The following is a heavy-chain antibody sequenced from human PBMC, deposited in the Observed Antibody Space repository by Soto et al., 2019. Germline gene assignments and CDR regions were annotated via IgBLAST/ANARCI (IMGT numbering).Heavy chain of an antibody. CDR1: GYTFTSYT. CDR2: INAGNGNT. V-gene: IGHV1-3*01. Sequence: QVQLVQSGAEVKKPGASVKVSCKTSGYTFTSYTMHWVRQAPGQRLEWMGWINAGNGNTKYSQNFQGRVTITRDTSASTASMELSSLRSEDTAVYYCARDRTPNWFDPWGQGTLVTVSS. D-gene: IGHD2-2*01. J-gene: IGHJ5*02. CDR3: ARDRTPNWFDP.